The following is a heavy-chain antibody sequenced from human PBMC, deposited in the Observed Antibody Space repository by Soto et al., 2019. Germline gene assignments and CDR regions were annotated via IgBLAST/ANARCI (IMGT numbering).Heavy chain of an antibody. CDR2: IIPIFGTA. Sequence: ASVKVSCKASGGTFSSYAISWVRQAPGQGLEWMGGIIPIFGTANYAQKFQGRVTITADESTSTAYMELSSLRSEDTAVYYCARDPYGDKRTNWFDPWGQGTLVTVSS. V-gene: IGHV1-69*13. J-gene: IGHJ5*02. CDR1: GGTFSSYA. CDR3: ARDPYGDKRTNWFDP. D-gene: IGHD4-17*01.